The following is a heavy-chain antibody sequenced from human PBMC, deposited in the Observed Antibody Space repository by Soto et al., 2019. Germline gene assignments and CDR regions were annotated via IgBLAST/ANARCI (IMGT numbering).Heavy chain of an antibody. CDR3: AAIREVDV. J-gene: IGHJ6*02. CDR1: GFTFSSYA. Sequence: PGGSLRLSCAASGFTFSSYAMHWVRQAPGKGLEWVALISYDGYSKWYADAVKGRFTISRDNSNNTLFLEMNSLRGDDTAVYFCAAIREVDVWGPGTTLTVSS. D-gene: IGHD1-26*01. CDR2: ISYDGYSK. V-gene: IGHV3-30*03.